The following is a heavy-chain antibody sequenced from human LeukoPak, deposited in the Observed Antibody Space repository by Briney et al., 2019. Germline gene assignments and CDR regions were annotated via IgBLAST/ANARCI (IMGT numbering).Heavy chain of an antibody. CDR2: IYHSGST. D-gene: IGHD2-2*01. CDR3: ARASQLLFNY. CDR1: GGSISSGGYS. J-gene: IGHJ4*02. Sequence: PQTLSLTCAVSGGSISSGGYSWSWIRQPPGKGLEWIGYIYHSGSTYYNPSLKSRVTISVDRSKNQFSLKLSSVTAADTAVYYCARASQLLFNYWGQGTLVTVSS. V-gene: IGHV4-30-2*01.